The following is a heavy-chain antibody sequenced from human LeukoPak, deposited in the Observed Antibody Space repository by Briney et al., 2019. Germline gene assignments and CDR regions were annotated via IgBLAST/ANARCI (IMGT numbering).Heavy chain of an antibody. CDR1: GGSISSSSYY. CDR2: IYYSGST. Sequence: KPSETLSLTCTVSGGSISSSSYYWGWIRQPPGKGLEWIGYIYYSGSTNYNPSLKSRVTISVDTSKNQFSLKLSSVTAADTAVYYCATGLTGDPILDYWGQGTLVTVSS. D-gene: IGHD7-27*01. V-gene: IGHV4-61*05. J-gene: IGHJ4*02. CDR3: ATGLTGDPILDY.